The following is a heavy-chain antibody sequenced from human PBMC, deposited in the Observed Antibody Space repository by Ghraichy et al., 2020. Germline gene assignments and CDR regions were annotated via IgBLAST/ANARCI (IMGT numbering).Heavy chain of an antibody. J-gene: IGHJ3*02. CDR2: ISGSGGSI. CDR1: GFTFSSYA. CDR3: AKATGRITMIVVVIPAFDI. V-gene: IGHV3-23*01. Sequence: GESLNISCAASGFTFSSYAMSWVRQAPGKGLEWVSAISGSGGSIYYADSVKGRFTISRDNSKNTLYLQMNSLRAEDTAVYYCAKATGRITMIVVVIPAFDIWGQGTMVTVSS. D-gene: IGHD3-22*01.